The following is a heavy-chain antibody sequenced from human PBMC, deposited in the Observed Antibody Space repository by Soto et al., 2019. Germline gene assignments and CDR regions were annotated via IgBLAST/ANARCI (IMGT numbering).Heavy chain of an antibody. J-gene: IGHJ3*02. Sequence: QVQLVESGGGVVQPGRSLRLSCAASGFTFSSYGMHWVRQAPGKGLEWVADIWYDGSNKYYADSVKGRFTISRDNSKNTLYLQMNSLRAEDTAVYYCAREGYCSGGSCYLDIWGQGTMVTVSS. D-gene: IGHD2-15*01. CDR2: IWYDGSNK. V-gene: IGHV3-33*01. CDR1: GFTFSSYG. CDR3: AREGYCSGGSCYLDI.